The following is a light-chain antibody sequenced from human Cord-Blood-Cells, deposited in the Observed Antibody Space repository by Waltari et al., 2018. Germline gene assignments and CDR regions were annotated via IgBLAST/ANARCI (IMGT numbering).Light chain of an antibody. CDR3: YSAVDNNWV. CDR1: VLAKKY. J-gene: IGLJ3*02. CDR2: KDS. Sequence: SYELTQPSSVSVSPGQTARITCPGDVLAKKYARWFQQKPGQAPVLVIYKDSERPSGIPERFSGSSSGTTVTLTISGAQVEDEADYYCYSAVDNNWVFGGGTKLTVL. V-gene: IGLV3-27*01.